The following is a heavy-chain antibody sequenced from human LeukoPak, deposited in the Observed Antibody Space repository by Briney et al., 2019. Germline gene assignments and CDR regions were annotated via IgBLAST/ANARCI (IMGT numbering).Heavy chain of an antibody. J-gene: IGHJ4*02. Sequence: PSETLSLTCTVSGGSISSSSYSWGWIRQPPGKGLEWIGSIYYSGSTYYNPSLKSRVTISVDTSKNQFSLKLSSVTAADTAVYYCASGMITFGGVINFDYWGQGTLVTVSS. V-gene: IGHV4-39*01. D-gene: IGHD3-16*01. CDR1: GGSISSSSYS. CDR3: ASGMITFGGVINFDY. CDR2: IYYSGST.